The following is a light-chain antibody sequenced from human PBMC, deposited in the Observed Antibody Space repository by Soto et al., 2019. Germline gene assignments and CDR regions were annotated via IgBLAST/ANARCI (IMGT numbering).Light chain of an antibody. V-gene: IGLV1-44*01. CDR1: FSNVGINT. CDR2: SDN. CDR3: ASWDDSPNGVV. J-gene: IGLJ2*01. Sequence: QPVLTQPPSASGTPGQRVTISCSGSFSNVGINTVNWYQQLPGTAPKLLIYSDNQRPSGVPYRFSGSKSGTSASLAISGLQSEDAADYYCASWDDSPNGVVFGGGTKLTVL.